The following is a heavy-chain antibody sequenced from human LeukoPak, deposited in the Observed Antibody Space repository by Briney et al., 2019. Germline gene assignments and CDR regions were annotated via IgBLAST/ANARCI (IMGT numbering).Heavy chain of an antibody. CDR2: INPYNGNT. D-gene: IGHD6-19*01. Sequence: APVKVSCKASGYSFTSYGITWARQAPGQGLEWMGWINPYNGNTNYAQKLQGRVTMTTDTSTSTAYMDLRSLRSDDTAVYYCARERSGWFLSNWGQGTLVTVSS. CDR3: ARERSGWFLSN. V-gene: IGHV1-18*01. CDR1: GYSFTSYG. J-gene: IGHJ4*02.